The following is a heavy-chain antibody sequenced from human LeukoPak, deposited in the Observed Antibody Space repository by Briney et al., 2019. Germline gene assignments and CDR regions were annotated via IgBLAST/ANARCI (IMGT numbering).Heavy chain of an antibody. Sequence: ASVKVSCKASGGTFSSYAISWVRQAPGQGLEWMGGIIPIFGTANYAQKFQGRVTITTDESTSTAYMELSSLRSEDTAVCYCAIYYYDSSGYYYGEYFQHWGQGTLVTVSS. CDR3: AIYYYDSSGYYYGEYFQH. J-gene: IGHJ1*01. D-gene: IGHD3-22*01. CDR2: IIPIFGTA. V-gene: IGHV1-69*05. CDR1: GGTFSSYA.